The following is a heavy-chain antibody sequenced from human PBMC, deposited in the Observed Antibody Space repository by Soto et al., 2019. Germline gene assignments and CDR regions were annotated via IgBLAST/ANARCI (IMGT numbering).Heavy chain of an antibody. J-gene: IGHJ5*02. CDR3: AHRRTTVTWCFSP. V-gene: IGHV2-5*02. CDR2: IYWADDK. Sequence: QITLKESGPTLVKPTQTLTLTCTFSGFSLTTSGAGVGWILQPPGKALEWLALIYWADDKRYSPSLKRRLTITKDPSKTQRVFTRTTMEPAATATSVGAHRRTTVTWCFSPWGPGTLVTVSS. D-gene: IGHD4-17*01. CDR1: GFSLTTSGAG.